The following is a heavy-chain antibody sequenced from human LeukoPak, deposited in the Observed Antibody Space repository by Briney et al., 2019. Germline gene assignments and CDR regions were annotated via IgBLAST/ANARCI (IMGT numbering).Heavy chain of an antibody. V-gene: IGHV1-2*02. J-gene: IGHJ5*02. CDR3: ARARAVLGDWFDP. Sequence: ASVTVSCKASGYTFTGYYMHWVRQAPGQGLEWMGWINPNSGGTNYAQKFQGRVTMTRDTSISTAYMELSRLRSDDTAVYYCARARAVLGDWFDPWGQGTLVTVSS. D-gene: IGHD3-16*01. CDR2: INPNSGGT. CDR1: GYTFTGYY.